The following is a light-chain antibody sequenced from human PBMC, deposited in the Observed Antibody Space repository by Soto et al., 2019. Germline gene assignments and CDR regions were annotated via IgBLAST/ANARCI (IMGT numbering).Light chain of an antibody. CDR3: MQALLTPYT. CDR1: QSLLHSNGYNY. Sequence: DIVMTQSPLSLPVTPGEPASISCRSSQSLLHSNGYNYLDWYLQKPGQSRQLLIYLGSNRASGVPDRFSGSGSGTDFTLKISRVEAEDVGVYYCMQALLTPYTFGQGTKLEIK. J-gene: IGKJ2*01. CDR2: LGS. V-gene: IGKV2-28*01.